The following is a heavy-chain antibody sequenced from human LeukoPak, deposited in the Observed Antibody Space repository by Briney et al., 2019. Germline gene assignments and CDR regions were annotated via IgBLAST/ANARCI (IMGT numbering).Heavy chain of an antibody. CDR2: IYISGTT. J-gene: IGHJ4*02. Sequence: SETLSLTCTVSGGSISSYYWSWIRQPAGKGLEWIGRIYISGTTNYNPSLKSRVTMSVDTSKNQFSLKLTSVTAADTAVYYCAREVKDKRTFDHWGQGTLVTVSS. D-gene: IGHD1-1*01. V-gene: IGHV4-4*07. CDR1: GGSISSYY. CDR3: AREVKDKRTFDH.